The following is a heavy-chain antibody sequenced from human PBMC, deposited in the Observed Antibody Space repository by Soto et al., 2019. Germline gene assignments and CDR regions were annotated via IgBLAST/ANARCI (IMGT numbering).Heavy chain of an antibody. D-gene: IGHD2-2*01. CDR1: GGSFSGYD. Sequence: SETLSLTCAVYGGSFSGYDGRWIRQPPGKGLEWIGEINHSGSTNYNPSLKSRVTISVDKSKNQFSLKLSSVTAADTAVYYCARGLSYCSSTSAYDYFDYWGQGTLVTVSS. CDR3: ARGLSYCSSTSAYDYFDY. J-gene: IGHJ4*02. CDR2: INHSGST. V-gene: IGHV4-34*01.